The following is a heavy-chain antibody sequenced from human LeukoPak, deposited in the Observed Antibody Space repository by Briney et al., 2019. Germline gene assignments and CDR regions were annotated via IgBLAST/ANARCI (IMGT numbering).Heavy chain of an antibody. J-gene: IGHJ6*03. Sequence: ASVKVSCKASGYTFTSYDINWVRQATGQGLEWMGWKNPNSGNTGYAQKFQGRVTMTRNTSISTAYMELSSLRSEDTAVYYCARVKDSSSWYWYYYYMDVWGKGTTVTVSS. CDR3: ARVKDSSSWYWYYYYMDV. V-gene: IGHV1-8*01. CDR1: GYTFTSYD. CDR2: KNPNSGNT. D-gene: IGHD6-13*01.